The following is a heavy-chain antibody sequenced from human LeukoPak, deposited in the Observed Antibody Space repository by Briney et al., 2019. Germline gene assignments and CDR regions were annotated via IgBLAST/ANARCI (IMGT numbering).Heavy chain of an antibody. J-gene: IGHJ4*02. D-gene: IGHD3-10*01. CDR2: INHSGST. CDR1: GGSFSGYY. CDR3: VASLFRVKVVRGPTTFDY. Sequence: SETLSLTCAVYGGSFSGYYWSWIRQPPGKGLEWIGEINHSGSTNYNPSLKSRVTISVDTSKNQFSLKLSSVTAADTAVYYCVASLFRVKVVRGPTTFDYWGQGILVTVSS. V-gene: IGHV4-34*01.